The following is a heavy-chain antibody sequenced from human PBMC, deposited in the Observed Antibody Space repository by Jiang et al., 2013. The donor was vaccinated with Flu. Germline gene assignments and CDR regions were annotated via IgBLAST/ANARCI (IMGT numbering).Heavy chain of an antibody. D-gene: IGHD6-19*01. CDR3: AREWLGFGWFDP. CDR1: GYTFTGYY. J-gene: IGHJ5*02. CDR2: INPNSGGT. V-gene: IGHV1-2*06. Sequence: GYTFTGYYMHWVRQAPGQGLEWMGRINPNSGGTNYAQKFQGRVTMTRDTSISTAYMELSRLRSDDTAVYYCAREWLGFGWFDPWGQGTLVTVSS.